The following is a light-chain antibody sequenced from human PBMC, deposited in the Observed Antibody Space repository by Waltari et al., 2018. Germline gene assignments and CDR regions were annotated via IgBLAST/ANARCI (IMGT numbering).Light chain of an antibody. CDR1: QGIGNS. CDR2: AAS. Sequence: EIQMTQSPSSLSASFGDRVTLTCRASQGIGNSLAWYQQKPGQATQLLLYAASSMESGIQARFRCSGSGTDYTLTILGLQSDDVETYYCQQYYSKPRTFGGGTKVEIK. CDR3: QQYYSKPRT. V-gene: IGKV1-NL1*01. J-gene: IGKJ4*02.